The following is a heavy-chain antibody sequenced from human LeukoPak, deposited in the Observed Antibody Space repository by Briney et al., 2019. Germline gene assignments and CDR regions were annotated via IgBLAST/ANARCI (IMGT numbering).Heavy chain of an antibody. Sequence: GGSLRPSCAASGFTFSSYAMSWVRQAPGKGLEWVSAISGSGGSTYYADPVKGRFTISRDNSKNTLYLQMNSLRAEDTAVYYCAKDRVRHTDAFDIWGQGTMVTVSS. J-gene: IGHJ3*02. CDR3: AKDRVRHTDAFDI. V-gene: IGHV3-23*01. CDR1: GFTFSSYA. D-gene: IGHD2-2*01. CDR2: ISGSGGST.